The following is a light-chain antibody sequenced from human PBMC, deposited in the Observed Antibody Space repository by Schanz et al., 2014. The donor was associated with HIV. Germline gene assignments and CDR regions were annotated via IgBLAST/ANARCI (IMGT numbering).Light chain of an antibody. V-gene: IGLV4-69*01. Sequence: QPVLTQSPSASASLGASVKLTCTLSSGHSTYAIAWHQQQPDKGPRYLMTLNSDGSHTKGDGIPDRFSGSSSGAERYLTISSLQSEDEADYYCQTWGTGIVVFGGGTKLTVL. CDR2: LNSDGSH. CDR3: QTWGTGIVV. CDR1: SGHSTYA. J-gene: IGLJ2*01.